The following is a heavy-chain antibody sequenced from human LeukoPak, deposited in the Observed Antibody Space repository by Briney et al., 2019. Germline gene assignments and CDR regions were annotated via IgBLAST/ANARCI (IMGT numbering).Heavy chain of an antibody. V-gene: IGHV3-7*01. D-gene: IGHD3-3*01. CDR1: GFTFSSYW. CDR3: ARDQGYDFWSGYSPADV. Sequence: GGALRLSCAASGFTFSSYWMSWVRQAPWKGREGVANIKQDGREKYYVDSVKGRFTISRDNAKNSLYLQMNDLRADDTAVYYCARDQGYDFWSGYSPADVWGKGTTVTVSS. J-gene: IGHJ6*04. CDR2: IKQDGREK.